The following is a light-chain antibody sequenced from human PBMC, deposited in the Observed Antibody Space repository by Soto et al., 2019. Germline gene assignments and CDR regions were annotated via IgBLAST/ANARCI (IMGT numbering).Light chain of an antibody. CDR2: AAS. V-gene: IGKV1-27*01. Sequence: DIQMTQSPFSLSASVGDRVTITCRASQGISNHLAWYQQKPGKLPNLLIYAASILQSGVPSRFSGSGSGTDFTLTISSLEPDDFAVYYCQQRADWPITFGQGTRREI. J-gene: IGKJ5*01. CDR1: QGISNH. CDR3: QQRADWPIT.